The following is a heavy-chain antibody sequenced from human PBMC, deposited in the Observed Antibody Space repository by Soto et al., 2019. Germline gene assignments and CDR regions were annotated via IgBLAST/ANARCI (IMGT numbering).Heavy chain of an antibody. D-gene: IGHD3-10*01. CDR1: GFSLSTSGVG. CDR3: ALREITMVRGIIDY. J-gene: IGHJ4*02. CDR2: IYWDDDK. V-gene: IGHV2-5*02. Sequence: QITLKESGPTLVKPTQTLTLTCTFSGFSLSTSGVGVGWIRQPPGKALEWLALIYWDDDKRYSPSLKSRLTITKDTSKNQVVLTMTNMSPVDTPTYYCALREITMVRGIIDYWGQGTLVTVSS.